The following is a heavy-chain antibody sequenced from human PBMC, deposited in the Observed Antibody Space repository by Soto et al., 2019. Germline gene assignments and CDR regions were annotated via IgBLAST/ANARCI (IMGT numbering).Heavy chain of an antibody. Sequence: SETLSLTCTVSGDSVSTNSYSWGWIRQPPGQGLEWIGLFYYSGSTNYNHSLKSRVTISVDTSKNQFSLKLSSVTAADTAVYYCARGGQRYYDYVWGSYRFDYWGQGTLVTVSS. CDR3: ARGGQRYYDYVWGSYRFDY. D-gene: IGHD3-16*02. CDR1: GDSVSTNSYS. CDR2: FYYSGST. V-gene: IGHV4-61*01. J-gene: IGHJ4*02.